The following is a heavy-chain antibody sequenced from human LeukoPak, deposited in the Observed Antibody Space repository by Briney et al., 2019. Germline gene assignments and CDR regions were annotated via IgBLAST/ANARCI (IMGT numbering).Heavy chain of an antibody. D-gene: IGHD6-13*01. CDR2: ISSSGSTI. V-gene: IGHV3-11*01. CDR1: GFTFSDYY. CDR3: GWGYSSSWPYEDY. Sequence: KAGGSLRLSCAASGFTFSDYYMSWIRQAPGKGLEWVSYISSSGSTIYYADSVKGRFTISRDNAKNSLYLQMNSLRAEDTAVYYCGWGYSSSWPYEDYWGQGTLVTVSS. J-gene: IGHJ4*02.